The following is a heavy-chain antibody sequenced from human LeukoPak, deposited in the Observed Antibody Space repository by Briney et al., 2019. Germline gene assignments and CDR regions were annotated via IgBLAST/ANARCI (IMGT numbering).Heavy chain of an antibody. CDR3: AREPYSYGFGYYYYYCMDV. CDR2: ISSSSSTI. J-gene: IGHJ6*03. V-gene: IGHV3-48*01. Sequence: QPGGSLRLSCAASGFTFSSYSMNWVRQAPGKGLEWVPYISSSSSTIYYADSVKGRFTISRDNAKNSLYLQMNSLRAEDTAVYYCAREPYSYGFGYYYYYCMDVWGKGTTVTVSS. D-gene: IGHD5-18*01. CDR1: GFTFSSYS.